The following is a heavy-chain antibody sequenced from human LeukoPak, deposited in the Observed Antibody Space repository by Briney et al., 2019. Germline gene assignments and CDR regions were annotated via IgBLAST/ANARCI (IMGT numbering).Heavy chain of an antibody. CDR3: ARNLIPEQLVLNF. Sequence: SETLSLTCTVSGGSISSYYWSWIRQPPGKGLEWIGYIYYTGSTNYSPSLKSRVTMSVDTSKNQFSLNLRSVTPEDTAVYYCARNLIPEQLVLNFWGQGTLVTVSS. D-gene: IGHD6-13*01. V-gene: IGHV4-59*01. J-gene: IGHJ4*02. CDR1: GGSISSYY. CDR2: IYYTGST.